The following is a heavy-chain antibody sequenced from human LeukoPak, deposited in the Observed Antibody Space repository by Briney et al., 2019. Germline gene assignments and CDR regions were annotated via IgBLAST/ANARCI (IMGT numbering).Heavy chain of an antibody. J-gene: IGHJ4*02. CDR1: GGSFSGCY. Sequence: SETLSLTCAVYGGSFSGCYWSWIRQPPGKGLEWIGEINHSGSTNYNPSLKSRVTISVDTSKNQFSLKLSSVTAADTAVYYCAGHHSSSSSAGDYWGQGTLVTVSS. D-gene: IGHD6-13*01. V-gene: IGHV4-34*01. CDR3: AGHHSSSSSAGDY. CDR2: INHSGST.